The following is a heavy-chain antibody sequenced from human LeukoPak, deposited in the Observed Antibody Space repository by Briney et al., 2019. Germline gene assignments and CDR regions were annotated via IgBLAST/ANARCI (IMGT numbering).Heavy chain of an antibody. D-gene: IGHD2-15*01. CDR1: GYAFTGYY. J-gene: IGHJ4*02. Sequence: GASVKVSCKASGYAFTGYYMHWVRQAPGQGLEWMGWINPNSGGTNYAQKFQGRVTMTRDTSITTAYIELSRLRSDGTAVYYCATLAVFHTQGIDSWGQGTLITVSS. CDR2: INPNSGGT. V-gene: IGHV1-2*02. CDR3: ATLAVFHTQGIDS.